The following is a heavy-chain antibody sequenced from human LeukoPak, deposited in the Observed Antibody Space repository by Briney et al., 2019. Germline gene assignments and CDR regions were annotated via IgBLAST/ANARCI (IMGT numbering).Heavy chain of an antibody. CDR3: AREVVSMPGLNDAFDI. CDR2: ISSSSSYI. D-gene: IGHD2/OR15-2a*01. J-gene: IGHJ3*02. Sequence: GGSLRLSCAASGFTFSSYSMNWVRQAPGKGLEWVSSISSSSSYIYYADSVKGRFTISRDNAKNSLYLQMNSLRAEDTAVYYCAREVVSMPGLNDAFDIWGQGAMVTVSS. CDR1: GFTFSSYS. V-gene: IGHV3-21*01.